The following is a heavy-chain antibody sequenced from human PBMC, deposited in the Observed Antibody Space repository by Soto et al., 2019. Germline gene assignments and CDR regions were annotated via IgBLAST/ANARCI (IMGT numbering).Heavy chain of an antibody. J-gene: IGHJ6*02. V-gene: IGHV1-69*06. CDR2: IIPIFGTA. CDR1: GGTFSSYA. Sequence: QVQLVQSGAEVKKPGSSVKVSCKASGGTFSSYAISWVRQAPGQGLEWMGGIIPIFGTANYAQKFQGRVTITADKSTSTAYMEMSSLRSEDTAVYYCARDGGCSSTSFYYSYYGMDVWGQGTTVTVSS. D-gene: IGHD2-2*01. CDR3: ARDGGCSSTSFYYSYYGMDV.